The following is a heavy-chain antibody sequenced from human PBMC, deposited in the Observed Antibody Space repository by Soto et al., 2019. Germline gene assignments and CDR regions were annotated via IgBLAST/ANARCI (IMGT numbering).Heavy chain of an antibody. CDR3: ARDHRGSYYFDY. Sequence: SETLSLTCTVSGGSISSYYWSWIRQPPGKGLEWIGYIYYSGSTNYNPSLKSRVTISVDTSKDQFSLKLSSVTAADTAVYYCARDHRGSYYFDYWGQGTLVTVSS. CDR1: GGSISSYY. CDR2: IYYSGST. J-gene: IGHJ4*02. D-gene: IGHD1-26*01. V-gene: IGHV4-59*01.